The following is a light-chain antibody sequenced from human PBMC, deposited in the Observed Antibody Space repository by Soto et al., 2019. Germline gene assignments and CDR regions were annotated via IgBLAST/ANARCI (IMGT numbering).Light chain of an antibody. Sequence: ESVGKQCTGSGSWSPVERAPLSCRASQIVASHYLASYQQRPGQAPSLLIYGAAYRATGVPDRFRGSGSRTDFVFSLAAPEDEDSGVFFCQQFGMPFAEGTKVDIK. J-gene: IGKJ1*01. CDR1: QIVASHY. V-gene: IGKV3-20*01. CDR2: GAA. CDR3: QQFGMP.